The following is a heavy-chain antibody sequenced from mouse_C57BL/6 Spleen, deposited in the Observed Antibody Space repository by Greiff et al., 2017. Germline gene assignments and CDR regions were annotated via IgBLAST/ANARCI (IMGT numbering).Heavy chain of an antibody. CDR1: GYTFTSYG. CDR2: IYPRSGNT. V-gene: IGHV1-81*01. Sequence: QVQLQQSGAELARPGASVKLSCKASGYTFTSYGISWVKQRTGQGLEWIGAIYPRSGNTSYNEPFKGKDTLTADTSSSTAYMELRSRTSEDSAVYFCASAIDGDDRYYFDYWGQGTTLTVSS. J-gene: IGHJ2*01. CDR3: ASAIDGDDRYYFDY. D-gene: IGHD2-12*01.